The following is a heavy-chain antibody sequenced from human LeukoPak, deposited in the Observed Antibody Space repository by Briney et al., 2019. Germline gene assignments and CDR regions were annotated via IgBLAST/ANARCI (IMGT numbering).Heavy chain of an antibody. Sequence: GGSLRLSCAASGFTFSNYAMSWVRQAPGKGLEWVSVITASGHRTYYADSVKGRFTISRDNSKNTLYLQMNSLRAEDTAVYYCAKRNSSGWYYFDYWGQGTLVTVSS. CDR2: ITASGHRT. J-gene: IGHJ4*02. CDR1: GFTFSNYA. CDR3: AKRNSSGWYYFDY. V-gene: IGHV3-23*01. D-gene: IGHD6-19*01.